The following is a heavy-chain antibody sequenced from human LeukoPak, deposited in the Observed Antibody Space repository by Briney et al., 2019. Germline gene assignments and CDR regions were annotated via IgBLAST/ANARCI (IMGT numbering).Heavy chain of an antibody. J-gene: IGHJ4*02. D-gene: IGHD3-22*01. Sequence: GGSLRLSCAASGFTFSSYSMNWVRQAAGQGLQWVSSITRSSIYISYADSVKGRFSISRDNARNSLYLQMNSLRAEHTAVYYCARHVVAVGFDYWGQGTLVTVSS. CDR2: ITRSSIYI. CDR3: ARHVVAVGFDY. CDR1: GFTFSSYS. V-gene: IGHV3-21*01.